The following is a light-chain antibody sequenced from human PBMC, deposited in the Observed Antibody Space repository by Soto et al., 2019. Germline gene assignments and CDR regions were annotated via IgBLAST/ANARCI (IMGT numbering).Light chain of an antibody. Sequence: DIQMTQSPSTLSASVGDRVTITCRASQSINTWLAWYQQKPGKVPKLLIYKASSLESGVPSRFSGSGSGTEFTLTISSLQPDDFATYYCQQYNSYSKTFGQGTKVEIK. CDR1: QSINTW. CDR3: QQYNSYSKT. CDR2: KAS. V-gene: IGKV1-5*03. J-gene: IGKJ1*01.